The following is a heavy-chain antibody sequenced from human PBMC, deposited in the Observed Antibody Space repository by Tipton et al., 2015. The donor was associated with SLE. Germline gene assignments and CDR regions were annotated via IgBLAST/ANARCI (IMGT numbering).Heavy chain of an antibody. CDR2: ISYSGST. V-gene: IGHV4-31*03. CDR3: ARHWGY. Sequence: TLSLTCTVSGGSMNIGVLYWGWIRQHPGKGLEWIGYISYSGSTYYNPSLKSRITISVDTSNNQFSLKLTSVTAADTAVYYCARHWGYWGQGTLVTVSS. CDR1: GGSMNIGVLY. J-gene: IGHJ4*02. D-gene: IGHD3-16*01.